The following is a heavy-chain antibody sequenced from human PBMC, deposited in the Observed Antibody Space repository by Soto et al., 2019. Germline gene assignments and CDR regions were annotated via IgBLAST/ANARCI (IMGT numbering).Heavy chain of an antibody. J-gene: IGHJ5*02. Sequence: ETLSLTCAVSGASIGSGGWWSWVRQPPGKGLEWIAEIFHDGNTNYSPSLKSRVTISVDKSQNQFSLNVYSVTAADTAVYYCARHEGWTGPDQWGQGTLVTVSS. D-gene: IGHD2-8*02. CDR1: GASIGSGGW. V-gene: IGHV4-4*02. CDR2: IFHDGNT. CDR3: ARHEGWTGPDQ.